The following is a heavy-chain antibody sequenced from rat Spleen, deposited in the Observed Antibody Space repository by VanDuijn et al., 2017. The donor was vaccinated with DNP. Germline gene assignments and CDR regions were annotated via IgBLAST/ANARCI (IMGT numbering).Heavy chain of an antibody. Sequence: EVQLVESGGGLVQPGRSLKLSCAASGFTFSDYYMAGVRQAPTKGLEWVATIIYADTRTYYRDSVKGRFIISRDNAKSTLYLQMDSLRSEDTATYYCATFEERDAWGQGTSVTVSS. V-gene: IGHV5S10*01. CDR1: GFTFSDYY. J-gene: IGHJ4*01. CDR3: ATFEERDA. CDR2: IIYADTRT. D-gene: IGHD4-2*01.